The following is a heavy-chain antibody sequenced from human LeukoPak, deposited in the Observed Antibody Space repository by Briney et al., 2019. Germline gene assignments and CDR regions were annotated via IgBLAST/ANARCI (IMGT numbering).Heavy chain of an antibody. J-gene: IGHJ4*02. CDR1: GFTFSSYA. CDR2: ISGSGGST. CDR3: AKSDFIVVVPAAMYY. V-gene: IGHV3-23*01. Sequence: GGSLRLSCAASGFTFSSYAMSWVRQAPGKGLEWVSAISGSGGSTYYADSVKGRFTISRDNSKNTLYLHMNSLRAEDTAVYYCAKSDFIVVVPAAMYYWGQGTLVTVSS. D-gene: IGHD2-2*01.